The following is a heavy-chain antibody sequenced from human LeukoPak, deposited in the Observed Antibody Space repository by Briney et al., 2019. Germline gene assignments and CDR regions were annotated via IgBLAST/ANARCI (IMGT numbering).Heavy chain of an antibody. V-gene: IGHV3-7*01. CDR2: IKGEGSET. J-gene: IGHJ3*02. CDR1: GFTFSTYW. D-gene: IGHD6-19*01. Sequence: GVSLRLSCAASGFTFSTYWMTGVRQAPGKGLEWGANIKGEGSETHYVDSVKGRFTISRDNAENSLYLQMNSLRAEDTAVYYCASDHEQWLVLGDAFDIWGQGTMVTVSS. CDR3: ASDHEQWLVLGDAFDI.